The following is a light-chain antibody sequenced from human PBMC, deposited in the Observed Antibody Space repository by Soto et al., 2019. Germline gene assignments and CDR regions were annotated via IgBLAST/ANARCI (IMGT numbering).Light chain of an antibody. Sequence: QSALPQPPSASGSPGQAVTISCTGTSSDVGGYKYVHWYQQHPGKAPKLMIFEVNNRPSGVPNRFSGSKSGNTASLTVSGLQAEDEADYYCRSYPGINNLGVFVIGTPVTVL. CDR1: SSDVGGYKY. J-gene: IGLJ1*01. CDR3: RSYPGINNLGV. CDR2: EVN. V-gene: IGLV2-8*01.